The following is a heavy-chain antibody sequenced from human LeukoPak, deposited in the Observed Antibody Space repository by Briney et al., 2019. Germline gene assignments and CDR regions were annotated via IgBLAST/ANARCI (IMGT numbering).Heavy chain of an antibody. CDR1: NFTFSDYT. J-gene: IGHJ4*02. CDR2: VTSSSSFI. V-gene: IGHV3-21*04. CDR3: AKAPYYYGSGNDY. D-gene: IGHD3-10*01. Sequence: GGSLRLSCAASNFTFSDYTMNWVRQTPGKGLEWLSSVTSSSSFIYYADSVKGRFTISRDNSKNTLYLQMNSLRAEDTAVYYCAKAPYYYGSGNDYWGQETLVTVSS.